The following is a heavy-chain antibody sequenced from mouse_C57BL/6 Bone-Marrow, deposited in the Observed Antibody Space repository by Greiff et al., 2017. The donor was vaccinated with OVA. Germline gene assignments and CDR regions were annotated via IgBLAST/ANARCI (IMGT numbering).Heavy chain of an antibody. V-gene: IGHV1-81*01. CDR3: ARSYYYGSSYVGGYFDV. J-gene: IGHJ1*03. CDR2: IYPRSGNT. Sequence: VQLQQSGAELARPGASVKLSCKASGYTFTSYGISWVKQRTGQGLEWIGEIYPRSGNTFYNEKFKGKATLTADKSSSTAYMELRSLTSEDSAVYFCARSYYYGSSYVGGYFDVWGTGTTVTVSS. CDR1: GYTFTSYG. D-gene: IGHD1-1*01.